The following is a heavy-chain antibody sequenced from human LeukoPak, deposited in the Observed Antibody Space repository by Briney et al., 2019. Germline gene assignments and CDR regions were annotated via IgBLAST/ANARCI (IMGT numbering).Heavy chain of an antibody. CDR3: ARGSPSRY. CDR2: INHSGST. V-gene: IGHV4-34*01. J-gene: IGHJ4*02. Sequence: PSETLSLTCAVYGGSFSGYQWSWIRQPPGKGLEWIGEINHSGSTNYNPSLKSRVTISVDTSKNQFSLKLSSVTAADTAVYCCARGSPSRYWGQGTLVTVSS. CDR1: GGSFSGYQ.